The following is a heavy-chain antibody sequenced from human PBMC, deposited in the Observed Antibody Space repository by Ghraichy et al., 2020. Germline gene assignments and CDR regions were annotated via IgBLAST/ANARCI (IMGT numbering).Heavy chain of an antibody. CDR2: ISYSGST. CDR1: GVSMTSATYS. Sequence: SETLSLTCTVSGVSMTSATYSWTWIRQFPGNALEWIGNISYSGSTSYNSSLKSRFTISVDTSKNQFSLHLTSVTASDRAFYFCARDTRKDDSNFVDYFDSWGQGTLVAVSS. J-gene: IGHJ4*02. V-gene: IGHV4-31*03. CDR3: ARDTRKDDSNFVDYFDS. D-gene: IGHD5-24*01.